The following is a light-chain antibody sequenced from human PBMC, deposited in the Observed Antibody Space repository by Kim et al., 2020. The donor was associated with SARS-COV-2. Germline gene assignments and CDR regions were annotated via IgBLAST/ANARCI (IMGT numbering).Light chain of an antibody. CDR2: YDS. CDR1: NIGRKS. Sequence: SYELTQPPSVSVTPGKTARISCGGDNIGRKSLHWYQQKSGQAPVLIIFYDSDRPSGIPERFSGSNSGNTATLTISGVEAGDEADYYCQVWDRGSDPRPYVFGTGTKVTVL. J-gene: IGLJ1*01. V-gene: IGLV3-21*04. CDR3: QVWDRGSDPRPYV.